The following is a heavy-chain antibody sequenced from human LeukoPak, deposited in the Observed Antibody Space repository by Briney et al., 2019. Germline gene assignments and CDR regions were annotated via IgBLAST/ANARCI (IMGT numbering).Heavy chain of an antibody. D-gene: IGHD5-18*01. J-gene: IGHJ6*03. Sequence: ETLSLTCAVYGGSFSGYYWSWVRQAPGKGLEWVSAISGSGGSTYYADSVKGRFTISRDNSKNTLYLQMNSLRAEDTAVYYCAKFHTAMVISGYYYYMDVWGKGTTVTVSS. CDR1: GGSFSGYY. V-gene: IGHV3-23*01. CDR3: AKFHTAMVISGYYYYMDV. CDR2: ISGSGGST.